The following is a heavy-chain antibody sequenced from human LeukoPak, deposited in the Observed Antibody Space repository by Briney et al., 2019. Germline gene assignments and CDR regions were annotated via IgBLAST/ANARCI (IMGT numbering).Heavy chain of an antibody. V-gene: IGHV1-2*02. Sequence: ASVKVSCKASGYTFTGYYMHWVRQAPGQGLEWMGWINPNSGSTNYAQKFQGRVTMTRDTSISTAYMELSRLRSDDTAVYYCARAGEYYYDSSGYLHPFDIWGQGTMVTVSS. CDR2: INPNSGST. D-gene: IGHD3-22*01. J-gene: IGHJ3*02. CDR3: ARAGEYYYDSSGYLHPFDI. CDR1: GYTFTGYY.